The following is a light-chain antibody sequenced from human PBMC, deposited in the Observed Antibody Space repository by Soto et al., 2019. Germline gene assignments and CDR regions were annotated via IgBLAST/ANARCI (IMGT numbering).Light chain of an antibody. CDR1: QGIGTY. V-gene: IGKV1-8*01. Sequence: AIRMTQSPSSFSASTGDRVTITCRASQGIGTYLAWYQQKPQKAPKLLIHAASTLQTGVPSRFTGSGSGTDFTLTITCLQSEDFATYYCQQYFDFPYTFGQGTNLEIK. CDR2: AAS. CDR3: QQYFDFPYT. J-gene: IGKJ2*01.